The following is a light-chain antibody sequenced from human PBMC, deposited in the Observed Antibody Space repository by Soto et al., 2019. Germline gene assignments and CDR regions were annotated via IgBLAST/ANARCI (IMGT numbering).Light chain of an antibody. Sequence: QSSLTQPRSASGTPGQRVTDSCSGDSSSIERNTVSWYQQLPGMAPKRRIYLNSRRPSGVPDRFSGSKSCTSASLDISGIQSEDEAEYYCATWDDSLNLLYVFGTGTKV. CDR2: LNS. CDR1: SSSIERNT. CDR3: ATWDDSLNLLYV. V-gene: IGLV1-44*01. J-gene: IGLJ1*01.